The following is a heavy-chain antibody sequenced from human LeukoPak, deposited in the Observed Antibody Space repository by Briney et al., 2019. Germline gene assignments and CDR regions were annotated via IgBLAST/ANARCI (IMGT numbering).Heavy chain of an antibody. D-gene: IGHD6-19*01. V-gene: IGHV1-18*01. J-gene: IGHJ4*02. CDR3: ARDYPGYSSGWYDGPHFDY. CDR1: GGTFSRNA. Sequence: ASVKVSCKASGGTFSRNAISWVRQAPGQGLEWMGWISAYNGNTNYAQKLQGRVTMTTDTSTSTAYMELRSLRSDDTAVYYCARDYPGYSSGWYDGPHFDYWGQGTLVTVSS. CDR2: ISAYNGNT.